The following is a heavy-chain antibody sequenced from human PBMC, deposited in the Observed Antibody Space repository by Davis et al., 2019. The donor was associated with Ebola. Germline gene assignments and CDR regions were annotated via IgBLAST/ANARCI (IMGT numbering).Heavy chain of an antibody. CDR2: INSDGSST. Sequence: GESLKISCAASGFTFSSYWMHWVRQAPGKGLVWVSRINSDGSSTSYADSVKGRFTISRDNAKNTLYLQMNSLRAEDTAVYYCARMQLVSVRGVVYYYYGMDVWGQGTMVTVSS. CDR3: ARMQLVSVRGVVYYYYGMDV. D-gene: IGHD6-6*01. CDR1: GFTFSSYW. J-gene: IGHJ6*02. V-gene: IGHV3-74*01.